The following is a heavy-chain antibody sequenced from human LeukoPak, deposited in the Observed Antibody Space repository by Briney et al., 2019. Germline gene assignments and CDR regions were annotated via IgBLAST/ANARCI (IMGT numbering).Heavy chain of an antibody. D-gene: IGHD3-22*01. Sequence: ASETLSLTCAVYGGSFSGYYWSWIRQPPGKGLEWIGEINHSGSTNYNPSLKSRVTISVDTSKNQFSLKLSSVTAADTAVYYCARDAWYDSLPTYYFDYWGQGTLVTVSS. J-gene: IGHJ4*02. CDR1: GGSFSGYY. V-gene: IGHV4-34*01. CDR2: INHSGST. CDR3: ARDAWYDSLPTYYFDY.